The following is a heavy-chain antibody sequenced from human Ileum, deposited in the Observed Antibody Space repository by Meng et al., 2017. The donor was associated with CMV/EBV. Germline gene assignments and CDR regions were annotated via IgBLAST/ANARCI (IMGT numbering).Heavy chain of an antibody. D-gene: IGHD3-10*01. CDR2: LRTSGTT. Sequence: QLQLLESGPGLAKPSETLSLTCIVSGDSISGYHWTWIRKPAGKGLEWIGRLRTSGTTDHNPSLKSRVTLSIDTSKNQFSLKLNSVTAADTAVYYCGRAGARGVPVDMWGQGTLVTVSS. CDR1: GDSISGYH. V-gene: IGHV4-4*07. J-gene: IGHJ4*02. CDR3: GRAGARGVPVDM.